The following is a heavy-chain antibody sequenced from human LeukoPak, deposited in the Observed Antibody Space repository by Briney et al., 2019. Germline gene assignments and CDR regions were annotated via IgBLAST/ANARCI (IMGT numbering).Heavy chain of an antibody. J-gene: IGHJ3*02. D-gene: IGHD6-13*01. CDR3: AKGGSSWSQRDAFDI. CDR1: GYTFTSYG. V-gene: IGHV1-18*01. CDR2: ISAYNGNT. Sequence: ASVKVSCKASGYTFTSYGITWVRQAPGQGLEWMGWISAYNGNTNYAQKLQGRVTMTTDTSTSTAYMELRSLRSDDTAVYYCAKGGSSWSQRDAFDIWGQGTMVTVSS.